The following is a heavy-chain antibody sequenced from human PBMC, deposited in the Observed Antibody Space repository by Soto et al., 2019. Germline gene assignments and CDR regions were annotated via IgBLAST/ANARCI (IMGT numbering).Heavy chain of an antibody. CDR3: ATSGDGSYSGPY. Sequence: QVQLVESGGGVVQPGRSLRLSCAASGFTFSSYGMRWVRQAPGKGLEWVAVIWYDGSNKYYADSVKGRFTISRDNSKNTLYLQMNSLRAEDTAVYYCATSGDGSYSGPYWGQGTLVTVSS. CDR2: IWYDGSNK. D-gene: IGHD1-26*01. CDR1: GFTFSSYG. V-gene: IGHV3-33*01. J-gene: IGHJ4*02.